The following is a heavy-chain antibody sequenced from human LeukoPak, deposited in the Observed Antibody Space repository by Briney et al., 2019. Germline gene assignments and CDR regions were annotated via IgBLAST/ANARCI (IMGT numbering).Heavy chain of an antibody. D-gene: IGHD4-11*01. CDR1: GYTFTGYY. CDR2: INPNSGGT. J-gene: IGHJ4*02. Sequence: ASVKVSCKASGYTFTGYYMHWVRQAPGQGLEWMGWINPNSGGTNYAQKFQGRVTMTRDTSISTAYMELSRLRSDDTAVYYCARDSGSTVTTCYFDYWGQGTLVTVSS. V-gene: IGHV1-2*02. CDR3: ARDSGSTVTTCYFDY.